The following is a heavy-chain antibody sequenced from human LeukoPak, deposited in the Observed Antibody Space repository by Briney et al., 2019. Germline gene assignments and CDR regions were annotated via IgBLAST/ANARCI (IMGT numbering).Heavy chain of an antibody. J-gene: IGHJ6*03. CDR2: ISGSGGAT. CDR1: GFTFSSYA. D-gene: IGHD3-3*01. V-gene: IGHV3-23*01. Sequence: PGGSLRLSCAASGFTFSSYAMSWVRQAPGKGLEWVSTISGSGGATYYADSVKGRFTISRDNSKITLYLQMNGLRAEDTAVYYCVPRKEWSCYMDVWGKGTTVSVSS. CDR3: VPRKEWSCYMDV.